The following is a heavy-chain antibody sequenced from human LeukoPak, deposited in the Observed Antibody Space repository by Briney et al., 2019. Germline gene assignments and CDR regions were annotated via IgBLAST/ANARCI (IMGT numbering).Heavy chain of an antibody. CDR2: INPNSGGT. CDR1: GYTFTGYY. D-gene: IGHD2-15*01. Sequence: ASVKVSCKASGYTFTGYYMHWVRQAPGQGLEWMGWINPNSGGTNYAQKFQGRVTMTRDTSISTAYMELSRLRSEDTAVYYCATCSGGSREGYYYYMDVWGKGTTVTVSS. CDR3: ATCSGGSREGYYYYMDV. J-gene: IGHJ6*03. V-gene: IGHV1-2*02.